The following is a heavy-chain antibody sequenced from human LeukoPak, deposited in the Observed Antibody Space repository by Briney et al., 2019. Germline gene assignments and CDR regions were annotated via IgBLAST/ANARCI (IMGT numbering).Heavy chain of an antibody. V-gene: IGHV1-2*02. Sequence: ASVKVSCKASGYTFTGYYMHWVRQAPGQGLEWMGWINPNSGGTNYAQKFQGRGTMTRDTSISTAYMELSRLRSDDTAVYYCARDLVVLLWFGELRYFDYWGQGTLVTVSS. J-gene: IGHJ4*02. D-gene: IGHD3-10*01. CDR3: ARDLVVLLWFGELRYFDY. CDR2: INPNSGGT. CDR1: GYTFTGYY.